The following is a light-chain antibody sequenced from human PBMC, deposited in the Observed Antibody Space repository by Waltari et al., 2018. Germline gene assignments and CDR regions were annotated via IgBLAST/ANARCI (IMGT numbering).Light chain of an antibody. J-gene: IGLJ2*01. CDR3: SSYTSSSTLV. V-gene: IGLV2-14*01. CDR1: SSDVGGYNY. CDR2: DVS. Sequence: QSAPTQPASVSGSPGQSITISCTGTSSDVGGYNYVSWYQQHPGKAPKLMIYDVSNRPSGVSNRLSGSKSGNTASLTISGLQAEDEADYYCSSYTSSSTLVFGGGTKLTVL.